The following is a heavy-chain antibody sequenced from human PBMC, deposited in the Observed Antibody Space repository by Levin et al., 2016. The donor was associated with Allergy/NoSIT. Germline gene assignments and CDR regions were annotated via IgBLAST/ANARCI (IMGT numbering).Heavy chain of an antibody. J-gene: IGHJ4*02. Sequence: RQAPGKGLEWIGYIYYSGSTNYNPSLKSRVTISVDTSKNQFSLKLSSVTAADTAVYYCARQYDTAAAHFDYWGQGTLVTVSS. CDR3: ARQYDTAAAHFDY. D-gene: IGHD6-13*01. V-gene: IGHV4-59*08. CDR2: IYYSGST.